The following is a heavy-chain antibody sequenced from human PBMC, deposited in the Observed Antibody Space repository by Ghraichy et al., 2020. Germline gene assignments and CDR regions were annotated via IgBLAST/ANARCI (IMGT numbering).Heavy chain of an antibody. D-gene: IGHD2-15*01. CDR3: AREYCRGSRCFLGTGGSHFDN. CDR1: GFTLSNYW. V-gene: IGHV3-74*01. CDR2: IKSDGSST. J-gene: IGHJ4*02. Sequence: GGSLRLSCAASGFTLSNYWMHWVRQVPGKGLVWVSRIKSDGSSTIYADSVKGRFTISRDNAKNTLYLQMNSLRVEDTAVYYCAREYCRGSRCFLGTGGSHFDNWGQGTLVTVSS.